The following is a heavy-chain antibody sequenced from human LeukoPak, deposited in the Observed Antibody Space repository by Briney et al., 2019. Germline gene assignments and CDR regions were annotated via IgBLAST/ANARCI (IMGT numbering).Heavy chain of an antibody. CDR1: GFTFDDYG. J-gene: IGHJ4*02. V-gene: IGHV3-20*04. CDR3: ARDGDGTATLDY. Sequence: PGGSLRLSCAASGFTFDDYGFSWVRQAPGKGLEWVSTINWNGGSTYYADSVKGRFTISRDNSKNTLYLQMNSLRAEDTAVYYCARDGDGTATLDYWGQGTLVTVSS. CDR2: INWNGGST. D-gene: IGHD1/OR15-1a*01.